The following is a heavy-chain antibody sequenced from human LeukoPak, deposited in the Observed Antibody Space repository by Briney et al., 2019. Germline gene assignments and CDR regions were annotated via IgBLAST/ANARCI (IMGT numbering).Heavy chain of an antibody. J-gene: IGHJ4*02. CDR3: AREDDYVWGSYRYNGQDY. CDR2: IKQDGSEK. D-gene: IGHD3-16*02. Sequence: GGSLRLSCAASGFTFSSYWMSWVRQAPGKGLEWVANIKQDGSEKYYVDSVKGRFTISRDNAKNSLYLQMNSLRAEDTAVYYCAREDDYVWGSYRYNGQDYWGQGTLVTVSS. CDR1: GFTFSSYW. V-gene: IGHV3-7*01.